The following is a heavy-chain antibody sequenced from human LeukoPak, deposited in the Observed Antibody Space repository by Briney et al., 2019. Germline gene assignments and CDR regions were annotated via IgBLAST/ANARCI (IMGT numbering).Heavy chain of an antibody. CDR3: ARLHSSDYYYYYYMDV. CDR1: GFTFSSYS. J-gene: IGHJ6*03. CDR2: ISSSSSYI. V-gene: IGHV3-21*01. D-gene: IGHD6-25*01. Sequence: PGGSLRLSCAASGFTFSSYSMNWVRQAPGKGLEWVSSISSSSSYIYYADSVKGRFTISRDNAKNSLYLQMNSLRAEDTAVYYCARLHSSDYYYYYYMDVWGKGTTVTVSS.